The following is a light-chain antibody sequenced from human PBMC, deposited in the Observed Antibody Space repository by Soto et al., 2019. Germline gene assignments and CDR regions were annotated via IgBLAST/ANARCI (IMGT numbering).Light chain of an antibody. CDR2: AAS. J-gene: IGKJ1*01. Sequence: DIQMTQSPSSLSASVGDRVTITCRASQSISSYLNWYQQKPGKAPKLLIYAASSLQSGVPSRFGGSGSGTEFTLSITSLQPDDFATYYCQQCFWHWTFGQGTKVEIK. CDR1: QSISSY. CDR3: QQCFWHWT. V-gene: IGKV1-39*01.